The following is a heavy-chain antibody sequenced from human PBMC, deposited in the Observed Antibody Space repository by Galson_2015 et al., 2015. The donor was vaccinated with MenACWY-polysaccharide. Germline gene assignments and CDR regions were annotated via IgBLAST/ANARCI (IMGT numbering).Heavy chain of an antibody. D-gene: IGHD5-18*01. CDR2: SRNKDKSYTT. J-gene: IGHJ4*02. CDR1: GSRFSNSG. V-gene: IGHV3-72*01. CDR3: VRGYHSFDH. Sequence: SLRLSCAASGSRFSNSGMHWVRQAPGKGLEWVGRSRNKDKSYTTEYAASVKGRFTVSRDVSSNSLYLQMNSLKTEDTAVYYCVRGYHSFDHWGQGALVTVSS.